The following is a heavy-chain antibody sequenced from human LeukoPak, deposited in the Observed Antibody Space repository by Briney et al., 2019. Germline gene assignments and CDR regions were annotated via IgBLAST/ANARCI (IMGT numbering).Heavy chain of an antibody. CDR1: GGSISSGGYY. CDR2: IYYSGST. J-gene: IGHJ2*01. Sequence: SQTLSLTCTVSGGSISSGGYYWSWIRQHPGKGLEWIGYIYYSGSTNYNPSLKSRVTISIDTSKVQFSLKLSSVTAADTAVYYCARDSPTRKGYWYFDLWGRGTLVTVSS. CDR3: ARDSPTRKGYWYFDL. V-gene: IGHV4-61*08.